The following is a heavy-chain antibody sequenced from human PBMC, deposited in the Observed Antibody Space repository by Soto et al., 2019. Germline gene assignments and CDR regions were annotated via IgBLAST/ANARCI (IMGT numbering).Heavy chain of an antibody. CDR1: GGTFSSYA. J-gene: IGHJ4*02. D-gene: IGHD1-26*01. CDR3: ARAQSGSYFRRLDY. Sequence: GAPVKVSCKASGGTFSSYAISWVRQAPGQGLEWMGGIIPMFAIANYAQKFQGRVTITADESTSTAYMELSSLRSEDTAVYYCARAQSGSYFRRLDYWGQGTVVTVSS. CDR2: IIPMFAIA. V-gene: IGHV1-69*13.